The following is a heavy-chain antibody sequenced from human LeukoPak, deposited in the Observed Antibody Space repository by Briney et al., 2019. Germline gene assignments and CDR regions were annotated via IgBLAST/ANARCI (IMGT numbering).Heavy chain of an antibody. CDR2: INHNGNVN. CDR3: ARGGGLDV. CDR1: GFAFRSYG. Sequence: GGSLRLSCAASGFAFRSYGMSWVRQAPGKGLEWVASINHNGNVNYYVDSVKGRFTVSRDNAKNSLYLQMSNLRAEDTAVYFCARGGGLDVWGQGATVTVSS. D-gene: IGHD3-16*01. V-gene: IGHV3-7*03. J-gene: IGHJ6*02.